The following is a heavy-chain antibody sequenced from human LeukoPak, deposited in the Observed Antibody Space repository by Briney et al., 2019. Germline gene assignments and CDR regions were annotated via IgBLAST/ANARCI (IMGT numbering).Heavy chain of an antibody. CDR2: ISYDGSNK. V-gene: IGHV3-30*04. CDR1: GFTFSSYA. Sequence: PGRSLRLSCAASGFTFSSYAMHWVRQAPGKGLEWVAVISYDGSNKYYADSVKGRFTISRDNSKNTLYLQMNSLRAEDTAVYYCARALVAIRLHFDYWGQGTLVTVSS. J-gene: IGHJ4*02. CDR3: ARALVAIRLHFDY. D-gene: IGHD5-12*01.